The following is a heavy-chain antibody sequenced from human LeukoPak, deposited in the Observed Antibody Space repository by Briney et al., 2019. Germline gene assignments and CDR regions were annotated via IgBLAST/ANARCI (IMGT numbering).Heavy chain of an antibody. CDR2: IRSQIYGGTP. J-gene: IGHJ4*02. D-gene: IGHD3-10*01. CDR3: ARDYYGSGVSDY. CDR1: GFTFGDYA. V-gene: IGHV3-49*04. Sequence: GGSLRLSCTGSGFTFGDYAMTWVRQAPGKGLEWVGFIRSQIYGGTPEYAASVKGRFTISRDDSEGVAYLQMNSLRAEDTAVHYCARDYYGSGVSDYWGQGTLVTVSS.